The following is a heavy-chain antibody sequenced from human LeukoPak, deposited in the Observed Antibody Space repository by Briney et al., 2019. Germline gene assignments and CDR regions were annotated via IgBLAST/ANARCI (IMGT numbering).Heavy chain of an antibody. Sequence: GESLRLSCAASGFTFSSYAMSWVRQAPGKGLEWVSTINGSGDRKYYTDSVKGRFTISRVSSENTLYLQMNSLRAEDTAVYYCARYGGSYFHWFDPWGQGTLVTVSS. J-gene: IGHJ5*02. CDR2: INGSGDRK. D-gene: IGHD1-26*01. CDR1: GFTFSSYA. V-gene: IGHV3-23*01. CDR3: ARYGGSYFHWFDP.